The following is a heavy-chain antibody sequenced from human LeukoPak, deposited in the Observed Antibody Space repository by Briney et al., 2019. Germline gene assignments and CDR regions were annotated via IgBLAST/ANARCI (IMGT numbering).Heavy chain of an antibody. CDR1: GFTFSDYY. CDR3: ARGGWTDSSSHDY. Sequence: GGSLRLSCAASGFTFSDYYMSWIRQAPGKGLEWVSYISSSSSYTNYADSVKGRFTISRDNAKNSLYLQMNSLRAEDTAVYYCARGGWTDSSSHDYWGQGTLATVSS. CDR2: ISSSSSYT. V-gene: IGHV3-11*05. D-gene: IGHD6-13*01. J-gene: IGHJ4*02.